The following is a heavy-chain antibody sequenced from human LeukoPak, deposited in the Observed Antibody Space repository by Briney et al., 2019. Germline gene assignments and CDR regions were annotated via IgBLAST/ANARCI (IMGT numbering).Heavy chain of an antibody. V-gene: IGHV3-11*04. CDR1: GFTFSDYY. CDR3: ARAQSGFWSGYCFDY. Sequence: GGSLRLSCAASGFTFSDYYMSWIRQAPGKGLEWVSYISSSGSTVYYADSMKGRFTISRDNAKNSLYLQMNSLRAEDTAVYYCARAQSGFWSGYCFDYWGQGTLVTVSS. D-gene: IGHD3-3*01. CDR2: ISSSGSTV. J-gene: IGHJ4*02.